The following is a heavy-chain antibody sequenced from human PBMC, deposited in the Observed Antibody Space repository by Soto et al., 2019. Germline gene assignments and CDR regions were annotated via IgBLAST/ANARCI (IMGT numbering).Heavy chain of an antibody. J-gene: IGHJ3*01. Sequence: EVQLVESGGRLVKPGGSLRLSCAASGFALSTYSIGWVRQAPGKGLEWVSFTFNFDGSLYYADSVKGRFAISRDNAKNSVYLQMNSLRAEDTAVYYCAREEGYCGGCSCFRSAFDLWGQGTVVTVSS. D-gene: IGHD2-15*01. CDR1: GFALSTYS. CDR2: TFNFDGSL. CDR3: AREEGYCGGCSCFRSAFDL. V-gene: IGHV3-21*01.